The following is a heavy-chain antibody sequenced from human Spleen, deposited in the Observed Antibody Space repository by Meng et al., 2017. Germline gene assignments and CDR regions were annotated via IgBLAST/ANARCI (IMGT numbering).Heavy chain of an antibody. CDR1: GGSFSDYY. V-gene: IGHV4-34*01. D-gene: IGHD4-11*01. CDR2: INHSGST. Sequence: QVQLQQWGAGLLKPLETLALTCVASGGSFSDYYWSWIRQPPGKGLEWIGEINHSGSTNYNPSLESRATISVDTSQNNLSLKLSSVTAADSAVYYCARGPTTMAHDFDYWGQGTLVTVSS. CDR3: ARGPTTMAHDFDY. J-gene: IGHJ4*02.